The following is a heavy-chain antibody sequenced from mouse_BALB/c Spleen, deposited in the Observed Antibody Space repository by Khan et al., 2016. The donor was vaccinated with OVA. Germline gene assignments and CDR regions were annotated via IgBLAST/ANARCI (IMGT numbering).Heavy chain of an antibody. Sequence: QVHVKQSGAELANPGASVKMSCKASGYTFTSYWMHWVKQRPGKGLEWIGYINPSSGYTEYNQNFRDKATLTADKSTSTAYMQLGSLTSEDSAVYYCTRDRIDYWGQGTTLTVSS. V-gene: IGHV1-7*01. CDR2: INPSSGYT. CDR1: GYTFTSYW. CDR3: TRDRIDY. J-gene: IGHJ2*01.